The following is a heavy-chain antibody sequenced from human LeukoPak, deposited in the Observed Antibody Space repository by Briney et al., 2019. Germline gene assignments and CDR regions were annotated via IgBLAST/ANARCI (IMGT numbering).Heavy chain of an antibody. CDR3: AKTGGYSSSWYSNYFDY. J-gene: IGHJ4*02. Sequence: PGGSLRLSCAASGFTFSSYSMNWVRQAPGKGLEWVSSISSSSSYIYYADSVKGRFTISRDNAKNSLYLQMNSLRAEDTAVYYCAKTGGYSSSWYSNYFDYWGQGTLVTVSS. CDR2: ISSSSSYI. D-gene: IGHD6-13*01. V-gene: IGHV3-21*04. CDR1: GFTFSSYS.